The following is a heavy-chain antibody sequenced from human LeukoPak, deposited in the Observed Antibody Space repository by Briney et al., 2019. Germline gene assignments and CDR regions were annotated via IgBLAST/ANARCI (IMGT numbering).Heavy chain of an antibody. CDR1: GYTFTSYG. CDR3: ARAAVVEVAATCQGYYDGMDA. V-gene: IGHV1-18*04. D-gene: IGHD2-15*01. J-gene: IGHJ6*04. Sequence: ASVKVSCKASGYTFTSYGISWVRQAPGQGLEWMGWISAYNGNTNYAQKLQGRVTMTTDTSTSTAYMELRSLRSDDTAVYYCARAAVVEVAATCQGYYDGMDAWGKGTTVTVSS. CDR2: ISAYNGNT.